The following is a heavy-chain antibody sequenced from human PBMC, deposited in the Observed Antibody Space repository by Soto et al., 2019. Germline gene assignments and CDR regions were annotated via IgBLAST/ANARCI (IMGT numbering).Heavy chain of an antibody. CDR2: ISGYNGNT. CDR3: ARDPLFGLGYSYPVAMDV. J-gene: IGHJ6*02. CDR1: GYTFSNYG. D-gene: IGHD5-18*01. V-gene: IGHV1-18*01. Sequence: GASVTLSCKASGYTFSNYGISWVRQGPGQGLEWMGWISGYNGNTHYEEKVQDRIKMTTDTSTSTTYLELRSLRSDDTAVYFCARDPLFGLGYSYPVAMDVSSQGTYVIVS.